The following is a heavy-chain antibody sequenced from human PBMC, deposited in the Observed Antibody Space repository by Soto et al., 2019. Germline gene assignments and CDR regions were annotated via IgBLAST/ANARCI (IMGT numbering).Heavy chain of an antibody. J-gene: IGHJ4*02. Sequence: GASVKGSCKASGYTFTSYXMHXXXXXXXXXXEWMGWINAGNGNKKYSQKFQGRVTITRDTSASTAYMELSSLRSEDTAVYYCAREVPYCSSTSCHPYSSGWFDYWGQGTLVTVSS. CDR2: INAGNGNK. D-gene: IGHD2-2*01. V-gene: IGHV1-3*01. CDR1: GYTFTSYX. CDR3: AREVPYCSSTSCHPYSSGWFDY.